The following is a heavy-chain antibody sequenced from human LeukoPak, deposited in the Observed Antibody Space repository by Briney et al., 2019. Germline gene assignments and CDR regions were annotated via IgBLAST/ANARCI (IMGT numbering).Heavy chain of an antibody. Sequence: GGSLRLSCAASGFTFSSYSMNWVRQAPGKGLEWVSSISSSSSYTYYADSVKGRFTISRDNAKNSLYLQMNILSAEDTAVYYCAREYSSSSGGQGTLVSVSS. CDR1: GFTFSSYS. CDR3: AREYSSSS. J-gene: IGHJ4*02. CDR2: ISSSSSYT. D-gene: IGHD6-6*01. V-gene: IGHV3-21*01.